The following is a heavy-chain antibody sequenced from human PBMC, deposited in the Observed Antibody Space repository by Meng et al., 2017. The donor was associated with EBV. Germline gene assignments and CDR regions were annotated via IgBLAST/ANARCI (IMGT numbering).Heavy chain of an antibody. CDR2: AHYSGRT. J-gene: IGHJ4*02. D-gene: IGHD5/OR15-5a*01. CDR3: ARPFPSIVSPRLDPFGD. CDR1: GDSISSFYY. V-gene: IGHV4-39*01. Sequence: QLQLQESGPGQVKPSXXLSPTXPVSGDSISSFYYWAWLRQPPGRGLEWIGSAHYSGRTYYSPSLRSRVTVSIDTSKNQFSLRLTSVTAADTALYYCARPFPSIVSPRLDPFGDWGQGALVTVSS.